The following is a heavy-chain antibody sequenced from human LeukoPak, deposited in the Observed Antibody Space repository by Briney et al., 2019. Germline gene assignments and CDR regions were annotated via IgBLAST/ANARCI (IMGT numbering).Heavy chain of an antibody. CDR3: ARDADVWGGSHYGGNPLDY. Sequence: VASVKVSCKASGYTFTSYGISWVRQAPGQGLEWMGWISAYNGNTNYAQKLQGRVTMTTDTSTSTAYMELRSLRSDDTAVYYCARDADVWGGSHYGGNPLDYWGQGTLVTVSS. CDR1: GYTFTSYG. J-gene: IGHJ4*02. V-gene: IGHV1-18*01. CDR2: ISAYNGNT. D-gene: IGHD4-23*01.